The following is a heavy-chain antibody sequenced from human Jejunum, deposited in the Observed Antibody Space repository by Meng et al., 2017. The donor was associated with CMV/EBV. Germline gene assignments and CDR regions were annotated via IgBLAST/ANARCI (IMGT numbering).Heavy chain of an antibody. CDR3: ARLSDS. CDR2: ITGSGGKT. V-gene: IGHV3-23*01. CDR1: RFTFSSRA. J-gene: IGHJ4*02. D-gene: IGHD2-15*01. Sequence: LKDSFSDARFTFSSRAMGWVREAPGKGLKWVASITGSGGKTYYADSVKGRFTISRDNSKNTLYLQMNSLRADDTAVYYCARLSDSWGQGTLVTVSS.